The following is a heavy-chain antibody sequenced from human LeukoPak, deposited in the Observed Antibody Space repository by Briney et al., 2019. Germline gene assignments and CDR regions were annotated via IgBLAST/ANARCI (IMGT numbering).Heavy chain of an antibody. CDR1: GGSISSGDYY. CDR3: ARDSSYYYYYMDV. V-gene: IGHV4-30-4*08. Sequence: SETLSLTCTVSGGSISSGDYYWSWIRQPPGKGLEWIGYIYYSGSTYYNPSLKSRVTISVDTSKNQFSLKLSSVTAADTAVYYCARDSSYYYYYMDVWGKGTTVTVSS. CDR2: IYYSGST. J-gene: IGHJ6*03.